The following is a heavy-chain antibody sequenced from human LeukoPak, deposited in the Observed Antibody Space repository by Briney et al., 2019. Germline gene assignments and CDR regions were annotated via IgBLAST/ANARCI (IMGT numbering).Heavy chain of an antibody. J-gene: IGHJ4*02. CDR1: GYSISSGYY. CDR2: INHSGST. CDR3: ARLKGYCSSTSCYARFDY. Sequence: PSETLSLTCTVSGYSISSGYYWSWIRQPPGKGLEWIGEINHSGSTNYNPSLKSRVTISVDTSKNQFSLKLSSVTAADAAVYYCARLKGYCSSTSCYARFDYWGQGTLVTVSS. D-gene: IGHD2-2*01. V-gene: IGHV4-38-2*02.